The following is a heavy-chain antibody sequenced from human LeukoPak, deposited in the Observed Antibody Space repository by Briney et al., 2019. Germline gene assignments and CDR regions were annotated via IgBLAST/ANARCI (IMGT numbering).Heavy chain of an antibody. Sequence: GGSLRLSCAASGFTFSSYDMHWVRQATGKGLEWVSAIGTAGDTYCPGSVKGRFTISRENAKNSLYLQMNSLRAGDTAVYYCARDLNYYGMDVWGQGTTVTVSS. CDR3: ARDLNYYGMDV. J-gene: IGHJ6*02. CDR1: GFTFSSYD. CDR2: IGTAGDT. V-gene: IGHV3-13*01.